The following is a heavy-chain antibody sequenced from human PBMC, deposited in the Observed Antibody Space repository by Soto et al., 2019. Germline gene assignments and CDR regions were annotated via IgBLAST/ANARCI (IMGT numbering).Heavy chain of an antibody. Sequence: PSETLSLTCTVSGVSISSGHDYWGWIRQPPGKGLEWIGSIYYSGSTYYNPSLKSRVTISADTSKNQFSLRLSSVTAADTAVYYFARVSGTYSSFLDYWGQGTLVTVSS. CDR1: GVSISSGHDY. D-gene: IGHD5-18*01. V-gene: IGHV4-39*01. CDR2: IYYSGST. CDR3: ARVSGTYSSFLDY. J-gene: IGHJ4*02.